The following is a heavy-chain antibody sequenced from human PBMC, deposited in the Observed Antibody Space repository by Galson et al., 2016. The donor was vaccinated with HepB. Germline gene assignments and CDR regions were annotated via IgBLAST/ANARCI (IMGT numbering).Heavy chain of an antibody. V-gene: IGHV1-3*01. CDR1: GYTSTNYP. J-gene: IGHJ6*02. CDR3: ARLRFSTCTYAMDV. D-gene: IGHD3-3*01. CDR2: NNVDPGHT. Sequence: SVQVSCKASGYTSTNYPMHWLRQAPGQSLQWLGRNNVDPGHTMYSTTLKSRVTISRDTSANTAHLKPSTLTSADTAVYYCARLRFSTCTYAMDVWGPGTTVTVSS.